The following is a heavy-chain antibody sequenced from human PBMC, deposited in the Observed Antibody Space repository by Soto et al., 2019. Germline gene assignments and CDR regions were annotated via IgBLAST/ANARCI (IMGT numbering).Heavy chain of an antibody. V-gene: IGHV3-7*01. CDR1: GFTFSNFW. D-gene: IGHD2-15*01. J-gene: IGHJ4*02. Sequence: GGCLRLSCVASGFTFSNFWMLWVRQAPGKGLEWVANIKQDGSETNYVDSVKGRFTISRDNARSSLYLQMDSLRAEDTAVYYCATAKLLLPWLFDYWGQGTLVTVSS. CDR3: ATAKLLLPWLFDY. CDR2: IKQDGSET.